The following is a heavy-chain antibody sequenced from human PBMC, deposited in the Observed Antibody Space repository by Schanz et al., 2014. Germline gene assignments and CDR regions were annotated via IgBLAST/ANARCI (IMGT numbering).Heavy chain of an antibody. Sequence: EVQLVESGGGLVQPGKSLRLSCAASGFTFDKYAMHWVRQAPGKGLEWVSVISWNSGTIGYADSVKGRFTISRDNAKNSLYLQMNSLRAEDTALYYCTKDKSQIAVAGLLDLWGQGTLVTVSS. CDR3: TKDKSQIAVAGLLDL. V-gene: IGHV3-9*01. CDR2: ISWNSGTI. J-gene: IGHJ5*02. CDR1: GFTFDKYA. D-gene: IGHD6-19*01.